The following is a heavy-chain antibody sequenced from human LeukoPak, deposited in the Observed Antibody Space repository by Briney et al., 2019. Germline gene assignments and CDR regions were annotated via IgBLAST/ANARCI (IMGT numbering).Heavy chain of an antibody. CDR2: INHSGST. Sequence: PSETLSLTCAVYGGSFSGYYWSWIRQPPGKGLEWIGEINHSGSTNYNPSLKSRVTISVDTSKNQFSLKLSSVTAADTAVYYCARHGITMVRGVLIYYYYMDVWGKGTTVTISS. D-gene: IGHD3-10*01. V-gene: IGHV4-34*01. J-gene: IGHJ6*03. CDR3: ARHGITMVRGVLIYYYYMDV. CDR1: GGSFSGYY.